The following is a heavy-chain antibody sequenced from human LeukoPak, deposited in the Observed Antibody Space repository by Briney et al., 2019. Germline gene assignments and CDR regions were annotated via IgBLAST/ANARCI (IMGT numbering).Heavy chain of an antibody. CDR1: SEFFSGYY. Sequence: PWETLSLTCGVSSEFFSGYYWGWIRQPPGKGLEWIGDINDSGTTKYNPTLKSRVTISIDSSKRQFSLKVKSVTAADTAVYYCASSFGQYYGGYFDYWGQGTLVTVSS. CDR3: ASSFGQYYGGYFDY. CDR2: INDSGTT. J-gene: IGHJ4*02. V-gene: IGHV4-34*01. D-gene: IGHD4-23*01.